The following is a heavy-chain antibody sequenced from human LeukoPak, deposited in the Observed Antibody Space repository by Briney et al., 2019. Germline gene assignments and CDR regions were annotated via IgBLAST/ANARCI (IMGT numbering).Heavy chain of an antibody. D-gene: IGHD3-16*01. CDR3: ARVFRGSRRNYYYYGMDV. V-gene: IGHV4-30-2*01. CDR1: GGSISSGGYS. J-gene: IGHJ6*02. Sequence: PSETLSLTCAVSGGSISSGGYSWSWIRQPPGKGLEWIGYIYHSGSTYYNPSLKSRVTISVDRSKNQFSLKLSSVTAADTAVYYCARVFRGSRRNYYYYGMDVWGQGTTVTVSS. CDR2: IYHSGST.